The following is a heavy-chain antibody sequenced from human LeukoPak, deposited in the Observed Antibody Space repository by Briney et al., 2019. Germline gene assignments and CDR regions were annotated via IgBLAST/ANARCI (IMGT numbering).Heavy chain of an antibody. D-gene: IGHD6-13*01. J-gene: IGHJ4*02. CDR3: ATGPEYDSSNWYVSAFSSY. Sequence: PGGSLRLSCAASGFTFSSYSMNWVRQAPGKGLEWVSSISSSSSYIYYADSVKGRFTISRDNAKNSLYLQMNSLRAEDAAVYYCATGPEYDSSNWYVSAFSSYWGQGTLVTVSS. CDR1: GFTFSSYS. CDR2: ISSSSSYI. V-gene: IGHV3-21*01.